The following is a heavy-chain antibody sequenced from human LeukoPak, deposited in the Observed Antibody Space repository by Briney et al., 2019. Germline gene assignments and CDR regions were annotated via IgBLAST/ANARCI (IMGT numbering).Heavy chain of an antibody. Sequence: PGGSLRLSCAASGFTVSSNYMSWVRQAPRTGLEWVSVIYSGAGKYYADSVKGRFTISRDNSKNTLYLQMNSLRVEDTAVYYCVGIDIWGQGTMVTVSS. V-gene: IGHV3-53*01. D-gene: IGHD6-13*01. CDR2: IYSGAGK. CDR3: VGIDI. CDR1: GFTVSSNY. J-gene: IGHJ3*02.